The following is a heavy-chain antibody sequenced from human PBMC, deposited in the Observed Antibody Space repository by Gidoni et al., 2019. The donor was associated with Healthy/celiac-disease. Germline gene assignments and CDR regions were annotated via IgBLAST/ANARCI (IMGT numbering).Heavy chain of an antibody. Sequence: QVHLVQSGAEVQKPGSSVKVSCKASVGTFRSYAIRWVRQAPGQGLEWMGGIIPIFCTANYAQKFQGRVTITADESTSTAYMELSSLRSEDTAVYYCAREGSSSTSCRFDYWGQGTLVTVSS. CDR3: AREGSSSTSCRFDY. CDR1: VGTFRSYA. V-gene: IGHV1-69*01. D-gene: IGHD2-2*01. J-gene: IGHJ4*02. CDR2: IIPIFCTA.